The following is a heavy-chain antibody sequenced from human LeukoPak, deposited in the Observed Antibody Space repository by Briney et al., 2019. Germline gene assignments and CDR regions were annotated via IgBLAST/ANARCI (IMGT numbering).Heavy chain of an antibody. CDR2: ISSSGSTI. CDR1: GFTFSSYE. D-gene: IGHD3-10*01. J-gene: IGHJ4*02. Sequence: HTGGSLRLSCAASGFTFSSYEMNWVRQAPGKGLEWVSYISSSGSTIYYADSVKGRFTISRDNSKNTLYLQMNSLRAEDTAVYYCAKDFSLLDSQWGQGTLVTVSS. CDR3: AKDFSLLDSQ. V-gene: IGHV3-48*03.